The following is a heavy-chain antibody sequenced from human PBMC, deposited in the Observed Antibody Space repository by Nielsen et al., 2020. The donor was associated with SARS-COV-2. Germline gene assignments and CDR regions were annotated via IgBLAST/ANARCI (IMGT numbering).Heavy chain of an antibody. CDR1: GFTFSSYS. J-gene: IGHJ3*02. CDR2: ISSSSSTI. V-gene: IGHV3-48*04. D-gene: IGHD3-22*01. CDR3: AKESSGYYEAHAFDI. Sequence: GESLKISCAASGFTFSSYSMNWVRQAPGKGLEWVSYISSSSSTIYYADSVKGRFTISRDNAKNSLYLQMNSLRAEDTALYYCAKESSGYYEAHAFDIWGQGTMVTVSS.